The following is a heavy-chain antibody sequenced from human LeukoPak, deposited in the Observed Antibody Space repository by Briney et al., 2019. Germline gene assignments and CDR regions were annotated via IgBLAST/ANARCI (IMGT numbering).Heavy chain of an antibody. CDR2: ISYDGSDK. CDR1: GFTFSSYA. CDR3: ARDGVVPAAISDAFDI. J-gene: IGHJ3*02. Sequence: SGGSLRLSCAASGFTFSSYAMHWVRQAPGKGLEWVAVISYDGSDKYYADSVKGRFTISRDNSKNTLYLQMNSLRAEDTAVYYCARDGVVPAAISDAFDIWGQGTMVTVSS. D-gene: IGHD2-2*02. V-gene: IGHV3-30-3*01.